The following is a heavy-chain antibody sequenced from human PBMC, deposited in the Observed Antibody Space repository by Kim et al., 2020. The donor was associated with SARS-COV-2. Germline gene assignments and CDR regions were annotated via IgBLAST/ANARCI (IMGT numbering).Heavy chain of an antibody. Sequence: SVKVSCKASGGTFSSYAISWVRQAPGQGLEWMGRIIPILGIANYAQKFQGRVTITADKSTSTAYMELSSLRSEDTAVYYCARAGGGGDYEIFTGVDYWG. V-gene: IGHV1-69*04. CDR2: IIPILGIA. CDR3: ARAGGGGDYEIFTGVDY. CDR1: GGTFSSYA. J-gene: IGHJ4*01. D-gene: IGHD3-9*01.